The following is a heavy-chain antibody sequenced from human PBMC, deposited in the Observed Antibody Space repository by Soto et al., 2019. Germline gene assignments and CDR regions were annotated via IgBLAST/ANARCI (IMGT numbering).Heavy chain of an antibody. V-gene: IGHV3-23*01. D-gene: IGHD2-2*01. J-gene: IGHJ4*02. Sequence: GGSLRLSCAASGFTFSSYAMSWVRQAPGKGLEWVSGISGSGGSTYHADSVKGRFTISRDNSKNTLYLQMNSLRAEDTAVYYCAKDHCSSTGCYVDYFDYWGQGTLVTVSS. CDR3: AKDHCSSTGCYVDYFDY. CDR1: GFTFSSYA. CDR2: ISGSGGST.